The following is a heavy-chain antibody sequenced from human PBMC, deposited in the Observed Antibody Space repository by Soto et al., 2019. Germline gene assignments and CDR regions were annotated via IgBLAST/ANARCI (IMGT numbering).Heavy chain of an antibody. CDR2: IYYSGST. D-gene: IGHD6-13*01. CDR1: GGSISSSSYY. CDR3: ARTDNKGRIYSSSHQRAFDY. Sequence: SETLSLTCTVSGGSISSSSYYWGWIRQPPGKGLEWIGSIYYSGSTYYNPSLKSRVTISVDTSKNQFSLKLSSVTAADTAVYYCARTDNKGRIYSSSHQRAFDYWGQGTLVTVSS. V-gene: IGHV4-39*01. J-gene: IGHJ4*02.